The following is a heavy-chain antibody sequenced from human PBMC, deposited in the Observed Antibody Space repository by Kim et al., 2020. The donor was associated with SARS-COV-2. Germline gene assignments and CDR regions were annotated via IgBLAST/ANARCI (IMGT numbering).Heavy chain of an antibody. V-gene: IGHV3-30*04. CDR2: ISSDGNND. CDR3: AKKSSPTLTTPIFDS. Sequence: GGSLRLSCITSGFPFSDYAIHWVRQAPGKGLEWVAVISSDGNNDYYTDSVKGRFTISRDNSRNTVYLQMNSLRPEDTGVYYCAKKSSPTLTTPIFDSWGQGVLVTVSS. J-gene: IGHJ4*02. D-gene: IGHD2-15*01. CDR1: GFPFSDYA.